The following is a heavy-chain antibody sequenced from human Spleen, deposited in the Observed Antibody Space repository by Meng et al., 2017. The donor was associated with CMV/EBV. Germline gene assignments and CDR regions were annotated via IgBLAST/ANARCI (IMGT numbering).Heavy chain of an antibody. V-gene: IGHV3-7*01. CDR3: ARSMWYYDFWSGNHYFDY. Sequence: GESLKISCAASGFTFSSYWMSWVRQAPGKGLEWVANIKQDGSEKYYVDSVKGRFTISRDNAKNSLYLQMNSLRAEDTAVYYCARSMWYYDFWSGNHYFDYWGQGTLVTVSS. CDR2: IKQDGSEK. D-gene: IGHD3-3*01. J-gene: IGHJ4*02. CDR1: GFTFSSYW.